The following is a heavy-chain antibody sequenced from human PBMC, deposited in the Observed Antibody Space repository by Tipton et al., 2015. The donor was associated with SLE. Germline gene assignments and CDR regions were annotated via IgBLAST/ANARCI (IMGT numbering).Heavy chain of an antibody. Sequence: TLSLTCTVSGGSISTSSHFWGWSRQPPGKGLEWLGHIYYSGSTNYNPSLKSRVTISVDTSKNQFSLKLSSVTAADTAVYYCARDPQVGCSGGRCYPPTRLGYFDSWGEGTLVTVP. V-gene: IGHV4-39*07. J-gene: IGHJ4*02. CDR3: ARDPQVGCSGGRCYPPTRLGYFDS. D-gene: IGHD2-15*01. CDR1: GGSISTSSHF. CDR2: IYYSGST.